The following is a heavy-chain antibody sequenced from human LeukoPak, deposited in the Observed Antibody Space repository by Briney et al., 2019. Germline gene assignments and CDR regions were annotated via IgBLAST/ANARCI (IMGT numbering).Heavy chain of an antibody. CDR3: ARVHSYQWLFDY. V-gene: IGHV6-1*01. CDR2: TYYRSKWYS. J-gene: IGHJ4*02. CDR1: GDSVSSNSAA. Sequence: SQTLSLTCAISGDSVSSNSAAWNWIRQSPSRGLEWLGRTYYRSKWYSDYAVSVKSRITINPDTSKNQFSLLLNSVTPEDTAVYYCARVHSYQWLFDYWGQGTLVAVSS. D-gene: IGHD6-19*01.